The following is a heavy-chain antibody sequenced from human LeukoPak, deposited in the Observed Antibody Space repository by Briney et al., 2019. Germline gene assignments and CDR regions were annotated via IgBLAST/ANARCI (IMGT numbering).Heavy chain of an antibody. CDR2: IYHSGST. V-gene: IGHV4-4*09. D-gene: IGHD4-23*01. CDR1: GGSISSYY. J-gene: IGHJ4*02. Sequence: SETLSLTCTVSGGSISSYYWSWIRQPPGKGLEWIGYIYHSGSTAYNPSLKSRVTISLDTSKSQFSLKFTSVTAADTAVYYCATLTTVVTAHYFDYRLQPTQLTDCS. CDR3: ATLTTVVTAHYFDY.